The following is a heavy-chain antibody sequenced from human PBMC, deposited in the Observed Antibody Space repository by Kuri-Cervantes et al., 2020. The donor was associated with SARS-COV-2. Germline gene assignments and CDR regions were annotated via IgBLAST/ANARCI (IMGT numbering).Heavy chain of an antibody. CDR3: ARQLTGGFDMHAFDI. J-gene: IGHJ3*02. V-gene: IGHV5-51*01. Sequence: KVSCKGSGYSFTSYWIGWVRQMPGKGLEWMGIIYPGDSDTRYSPSFQGQVTISADKSISTAYLQWSSLKASDTAMYYCARQLTGGFDMHAFDIRGQGTMVTVSS. D-gene: IGHD7-27*01. CDR2: IYPGDSDT. CDR1: GYSFTSYW.